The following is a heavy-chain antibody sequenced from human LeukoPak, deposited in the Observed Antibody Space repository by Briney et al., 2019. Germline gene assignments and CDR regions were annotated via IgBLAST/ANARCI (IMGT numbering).Heavy chain of an antibody. J-gene: IGHJ4*02. CDR3: AVSRRGSGWSYFDY. CDR2: ISAYNGNS. Sequence: EASVKVSCKASGYTFTSYGISWVRQAPGQGLEWMGWISAYNGNSNYAQKLQGRVTMTTDTSTSTAYMELRSLRSDDTAVYYCAVSRRGSGWSYFDYWGQGTLVTVSS. D-gene: IGHD6-19*01. CDR1: GYTFTSYG. V-gene: IGHV1-18*01.